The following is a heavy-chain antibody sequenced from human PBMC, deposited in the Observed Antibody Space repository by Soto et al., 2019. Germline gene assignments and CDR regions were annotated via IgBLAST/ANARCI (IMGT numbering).Heavy chain of an antibody. Sequence: SVKVSCKASGGTFSSYAISWVRQAPVQGLEWMGWIIPIVGTANYAQKFQGRVTITADKSTSTAYMELSSLRSEDTAVYYCAGHGTYRSGWLGSDYWGQGTLVTLSS. D-gene: IGHD6-19*01. CDR2: IIPIVGTA. V-gene: IGHV1-69*06. CDR1: GGTFSSYA. J-gene: IGHJ4*02. CDR3: AGHGTYRSGWLGSDY.